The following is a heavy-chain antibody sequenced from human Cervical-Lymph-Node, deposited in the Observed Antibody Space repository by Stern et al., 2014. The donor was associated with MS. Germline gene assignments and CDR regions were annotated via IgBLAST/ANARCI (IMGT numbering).Heavy chain of an antibody. Sequence: VQLVESGGGVVQPGRSLRLSCAASGFTFSSYGMHWVRQGPGKGLARVGVIWNDGSNKYYADSVKGQFTLSRDNSKNTLYLQMTSLRAEDTAVYYCAREPSPSSSGGYYYGMDVWGQGTTVTVSS. CDR3: AREPSPSSSGGYYYGMDV. CDR2: IWNDGSNK. J-gene: IGHJ6*02. CDR1: GFTFSSYG. V-gene: IGHV3-33*01. D-gene: IGHD6-13*01.